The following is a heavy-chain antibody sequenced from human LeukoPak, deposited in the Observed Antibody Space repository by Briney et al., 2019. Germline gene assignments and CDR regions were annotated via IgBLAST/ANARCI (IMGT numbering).Heavy chain of an antibody. CDR1: GGSFIGYY. Sequence: PSETLSLTCAVYGGSFIGYYWSWIRQPPGKGLEWIGEINHSGSTNYNPSLKSRVTISVDTSKNQFSLKLSSVTAADTAVYYCARGLNGVDNLYYFDYWGQGTLVTVSS. CDR3: ARGLNGVDNLYYFDY. CDR2: INHSGST. V-gene: IGHV4-34*01. D-gene: IGHD3-3*01. J-gene: IGHJ4*02.